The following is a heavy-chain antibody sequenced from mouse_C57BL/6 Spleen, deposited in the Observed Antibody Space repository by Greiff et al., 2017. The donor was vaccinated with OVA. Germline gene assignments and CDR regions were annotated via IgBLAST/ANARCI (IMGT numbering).Heavy chain of an antibody. D-gene: IGHD2-3*01. J-gene: IGHJ4*01. CDR1: GFSLTSYG. CDR3: ARHALYDGPHAMDY. V-gene: IGHV2-6-1*01. CDR2: IWSDGST. Sequence: VKLQESGPGLVAPSQSLSITCTVSGFSLTSYGVHWVRQPPGKGLEWLVVIWSDGSTTYNSALKSRLSISKDNSKSQGFLKMNSLQTDDTAMYYCARHALYDGPHAMDYWGQGTSVTVSS.